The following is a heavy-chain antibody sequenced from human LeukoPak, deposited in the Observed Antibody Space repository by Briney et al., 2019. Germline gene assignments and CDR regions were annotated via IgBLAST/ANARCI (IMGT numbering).Heavy chain of an antibody. CDR3: ARVLGSSGFYYFDC. V-gene: IGHV4-61*01. Sequence: SETLSLTCTVSGGSVSSGSYYWSWIRQPPGKGLEWIGYIYYSGSTNYNPSLKSRVTISVDTSKNQFSLKLSSVTAADTAVYYCARVLGSSGFYYFDCWGQGTLVTVSS. CDR1: GGSVSSGSYY. D-gene: IGHD3-22*01. J-gene: IGHJ4*02. CDR2: IYYSGST.